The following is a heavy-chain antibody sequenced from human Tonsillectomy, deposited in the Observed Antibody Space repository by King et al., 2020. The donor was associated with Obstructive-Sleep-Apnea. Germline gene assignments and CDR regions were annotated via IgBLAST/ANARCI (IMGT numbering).Heavy chain of an antibody. Sequence: QLQESGPGLVKPSETLSLTCTVSGGSISSSSYYWGWFRQPPGKGLEWIGSIYYSGSTYYNPSLKSRVTISVDTSKNQFSLWLSSVTAADTAVYYCATIAARPYGLDVWGQGTTVTVSS. J-gene: IGHJ6*02. D-gene: IGHD6-6*01. CDR3: ATIAARPYGLDV. V-gene: IGHV4-39*07. CDR2: IYYSGST. CDR1: GGSISSSSYY.